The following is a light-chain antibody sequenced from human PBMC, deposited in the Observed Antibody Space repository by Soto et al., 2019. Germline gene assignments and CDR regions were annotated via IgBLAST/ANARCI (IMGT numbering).Light chain of an antibody. V-gene: IGLV2-8*01. CDR2: EVS. CDR1: SSNIGAYNY. CDR3: ASYAASNV. Sequence: QSALTQPPSASGSHGQSVTISCTGTSSNIGAYNYVSWYQQHPGKAPKPIIYEVSERPSGVPDRFSGSKSGNTASLTVSGLQAEDEADYYCASYAASNVFGTGTKVTVL. J-gene: IGLJ1*01.